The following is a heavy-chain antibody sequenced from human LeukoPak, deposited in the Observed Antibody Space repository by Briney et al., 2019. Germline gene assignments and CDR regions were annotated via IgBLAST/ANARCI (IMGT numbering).Heavy chain of an antibody. Sequence: APETLSLTCAVYGGSFSGYYWSWIRQPPGKGLEWIGEINHSGSTNYNPSLKSRVTISVDTSKNQFSLKLSSVTAADTAVYYCARGRRWLQLHGNWFDPWGQGTLVTVSS. D-gene: IGHD5-24*01. J-gene: IGHJ5*02. V-gene: IGHV4-34*01. CDR2: INHSGST. CDR1: GGSFSGYY. CDR3: ARGRRWLQLHGNWFDP.